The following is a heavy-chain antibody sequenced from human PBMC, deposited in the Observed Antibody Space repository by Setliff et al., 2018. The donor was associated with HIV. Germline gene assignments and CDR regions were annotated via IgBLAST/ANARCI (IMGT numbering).Heavy chain of an antibody. CDR3: ARDVSWRVRTYIDY. J-gene: IGHJ4*02. V-gene: IGHV3-49*04. CDR1: GFTFGDYA. D-gene: IGHD3-3*01. CDR2: IRSKGYGGTT. Sequence: GSLRLSCTASGFTFGDYAMTWVRQAPGKGLEWVGFIRSKGYGGTTEYAASVKGRFTISRDDSKSIAYLQMNSLTAEDTAVYYCARDVSWRVRTYIDYWGQGALVTVSS.